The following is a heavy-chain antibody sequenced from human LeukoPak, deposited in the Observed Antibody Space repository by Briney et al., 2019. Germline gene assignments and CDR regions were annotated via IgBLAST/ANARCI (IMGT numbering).Heavy chain of an antibody. CDR3: ARQPYYYDSSGYWGFDP. V-gene: IGHV4-34*01. J-gene: IGHJ5*02. D-gene: IGHD3-22*01. CDR1: GGSFSGYY. Sequence: SETLSLTCAVYGGSFSGYYWSWIRQPPGKGLEWIGEINHSGSTNYNPSLKSRVTISVDTSKNQFSLKLSSVTAADTAVYYCARQPYYYDSSGYWGFDPWGQGTLVTVSS. CDR2: INHSGST.